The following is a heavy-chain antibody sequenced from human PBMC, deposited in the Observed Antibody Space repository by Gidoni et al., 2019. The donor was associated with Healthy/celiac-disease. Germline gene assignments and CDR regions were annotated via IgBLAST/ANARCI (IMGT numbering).Heavy chain of an antibody. CDR2: IRSSGSTI. Sequence: QVQLVESGGGLVKPGGSLRLSCAASGFTFMDSYMCLIRQAPGTGLECVSLIRSSGSTIYYEDSVKGRFTISRENAKKSLYLKMRSRRAEDTAVDYWARGYGSGREWGQGTLVTVSS. D-gene: IGHD3-10*01. J-gene: IGHJ4*02. CDR3: ARGYGSGRE. V-gene: IGHV3-11*01. CDR1: GFTFMDSY.